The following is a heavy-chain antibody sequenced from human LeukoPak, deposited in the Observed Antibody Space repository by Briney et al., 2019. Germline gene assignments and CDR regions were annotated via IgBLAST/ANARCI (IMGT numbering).Heavy chain of an antibody. J-gene: IGHJ5*02. CDR3: ARDRRGGTVVQRWFEP. D-gene: IGHD3-10*01. V-gene: IGHV4-59*12. CDR2: INHSGTT. CDR1: GGSISSYY. Sequence: SETLSLTCSVSGGSISSYYWSWIRQPPRKGLEWVGSINHSGTTYYNPSLKSRVTISVDTSKNQFSLKLSSVTAADTAVYHCARDRRGGTVVQRWFEPWGQGTLVTVSS.